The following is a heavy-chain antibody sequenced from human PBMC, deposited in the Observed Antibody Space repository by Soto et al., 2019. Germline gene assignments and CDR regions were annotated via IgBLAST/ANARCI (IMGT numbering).Heavy chain of an antibody. J-gene: IGHJ4*02. CDR2: IYYSGST. CDR3: SRSSNEGVPAAISY. Sequence: QVQLQESGPGLVKPSQTLSLTCTVSGGSISSGGYYWSWIRQHPGKGLEWIGYIYYSGSTYYNPSLKSRVTISVDTSKNQFSLKLSSVTAADTAVYYCSRSSNEGVPAAISYWGQGTLVTVSS. V-gene: IGHV4-31*03. CDR1: GGSISSGGYY. D-gene: IGHD2-2*01.